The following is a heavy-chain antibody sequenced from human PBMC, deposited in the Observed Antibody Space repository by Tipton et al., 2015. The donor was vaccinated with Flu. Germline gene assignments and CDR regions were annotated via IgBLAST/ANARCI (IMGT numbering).Heavy chain of an antibody. CDR2: TYPSGNT. CDR3: GRSGSYHHYYFDL. CDR1: GDSTSIYY. V-gene: IGHV4-4*07. D-gene: IGHD1-14*01. J-gene: IGHJ2*01. Sequence: LSLTCTVSGDSTSIYYWNWIRQPAGKGLEWIGRTYPSGNTNYNPSLQSRVTMSVDTSRNQFSLSLTSVTAAGAAIYYCGRSGSYHHYYFDLWGRGTRVSV.